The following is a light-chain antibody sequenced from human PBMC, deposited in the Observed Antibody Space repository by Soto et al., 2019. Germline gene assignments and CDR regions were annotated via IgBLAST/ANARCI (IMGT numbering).Light chain of an antibody. CDR3: CTGGGSSV. CDR2: YVT. CDR1: SSDVGAHNY. J-gene: IGLJ1*01. V-gene: IGLV2-11*01. Sequence: QSALTQPRSVSGSPGQSVTISCTGTSSDVGAHNYVSWYQQHPGKAPKLMISYVTKRPSGVPARFSSSKSGNTASLTISGLQTEDEADYYCCTGGGSSVFGTGTKVTVL.